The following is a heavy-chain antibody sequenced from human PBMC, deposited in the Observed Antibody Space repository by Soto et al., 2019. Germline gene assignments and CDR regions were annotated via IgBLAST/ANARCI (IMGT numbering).Heavy chain of an antibody. CDR1: GGSISSYY. Sequence: SETLSLTCTVSGGSISSYYWSWIRQPPGKGLEWIGYIYYSGSTNYNPSLKSRVTISVDTSKNQFSLKLNSMTAADTAVYYCARHNYGSGSTYFEYWGQGTLVTVSS. J-gene: IGHJ4*02. CDR3: ARHNYGSGSTYFEY. V-gene: IGHV4-59*08. CDR2: IYYSGST. D-gene: IGHD3-10*01.